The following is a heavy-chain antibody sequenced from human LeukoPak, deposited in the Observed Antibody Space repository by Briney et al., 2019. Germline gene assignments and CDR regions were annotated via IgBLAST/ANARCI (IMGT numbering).Heavy chain of an antibody. CDR2: INHSGST. CDR1: GGSFSGYY. J-gene: IGHJ5*02. D-gene: IGHD5-18*01. Sequence: KPSETLSLTCAVYGGSFSGYYWSWIRQPPGKRLEWIGEINHSGSTNYNPSLKSRVTISVNTSKNQFSLKLSSVTAADTAVYYWARGAPPSYRRHNWFDPWGRGTLVTVSS. CDR3: ARGAPPSYRRHNWFDP. V-gene: IGHV4-34*01.